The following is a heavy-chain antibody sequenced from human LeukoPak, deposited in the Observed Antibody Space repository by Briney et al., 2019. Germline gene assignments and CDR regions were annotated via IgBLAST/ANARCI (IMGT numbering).Heavy chain of an antibody. CDR1: GGTFSSYA. D-gene: IGHD3-9*01. CDR2: IIPIFGTA. J-gene: IGHJ6*03. Sequence: ASVKVSCKASGGTFSSYAISWVRQAPGRGLEWMGGIIPIFGTANYAQKFQGRVTITADESTSTAYMELSSLRSEDTAVYYCARVLPPLRYFDWLLSNDYYYYYMDVWGKGTTVTISS. V-gene: IGHV1-69*01. CDR3: ARVLPPLRYFDWLLSNDYYYYYMDV.